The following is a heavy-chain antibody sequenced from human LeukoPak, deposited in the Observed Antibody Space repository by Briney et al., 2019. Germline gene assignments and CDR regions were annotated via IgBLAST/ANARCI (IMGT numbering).Heavy chain of an antibody. V-gene: IGHV1-8*03. D-gene: IGHD3-22*01. J-gene: IGHJ6*03. Sequence: ASVKVSCKASGYTFTSYDINWVRQATGQGLEWMGWMNPNSGNTGYAQKFQGRVTITRNTSISTAYMELCSLRSEDTAVYYCARGRLSQDSSGYYLGYYYYYYMDVWGKGTTVTVSS. CDR2: MNPNSGNT. CDR3: ARGRLSQDSSGYYLGYYYYYYMDV. CDR1: GYTFTSYD.